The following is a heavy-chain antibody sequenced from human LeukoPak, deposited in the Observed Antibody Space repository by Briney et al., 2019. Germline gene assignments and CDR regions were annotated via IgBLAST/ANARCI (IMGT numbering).Heavy chain of an antibody. CDR1: GFTFSSDS. CDR2: ISRSSNTI. D-gene: IGHD1-26*01. Sequence: GGSLRLSCAASGFTFSSDSMNWVRQAPGMGLEWVSYISRSSNTIYYADSVKGRFTISRDSSRNTLFLHMNTLRAEDTAIYYCAKDRTVGASYWYFDLWGRGTLVTVSS. V-gene: IGHV3-48*01. CDR3: AKDRTVGASYWYFDL. J-gene: IGHJ2*01.